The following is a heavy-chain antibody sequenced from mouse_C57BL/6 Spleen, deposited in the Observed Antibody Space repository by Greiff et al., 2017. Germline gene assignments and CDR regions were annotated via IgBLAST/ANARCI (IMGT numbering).Heavy chain of an antibody. CDR2: INPSNGGT. J-gene: IGHJ2*01. CDR1: GYTFTSYW. V-gene: IGHV1-53*01. CDR3: ARSRVDLGRSYFDY. D-gene: IGHD3-3*01. Sequence: QVQLQQPGTELVKPGASVKLSCKASGYTFTSYWMHWVKQRPGQGLEWIGNINPSNGGTNYNEKFKSQATRTVDKSSGTAYMQLSSRTSADSAVDYCARSRVDLGRSYFDYWGQGTTLTVSS.